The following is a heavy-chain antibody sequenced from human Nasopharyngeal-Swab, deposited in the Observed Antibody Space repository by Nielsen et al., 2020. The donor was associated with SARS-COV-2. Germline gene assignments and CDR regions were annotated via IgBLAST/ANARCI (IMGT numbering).Heavy chain of an antibody. CDR3: ARDAVGVYGAFDI. CDR2: IYSSGNT. D-gene: IGHD5/OR15-5a*01. V-gene: IGHV4-30-4*01. Sequence: RQAPGKGLEWVGNIYSSGNTYYNASFKSRLTISLDTSKNQFSLHLSSVTAADTAVYYCARDAVGVYGAFDIWGQGTVVTVSS. J-gene: IGHJ3*02.